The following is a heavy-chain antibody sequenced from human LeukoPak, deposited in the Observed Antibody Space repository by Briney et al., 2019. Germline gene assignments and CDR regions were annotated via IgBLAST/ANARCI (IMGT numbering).Heavy chain of an antibody. CDR1: GGTFSSYA. Sequence: GASVKFSCKASGGTFSSYAISWVRQAPGQGLEWMGGIIPIFGTANYAQKFQGRVTITADESTSTAHMELSSLRSEDTAIYYCVRTPPNWGFDYWGQGTLVTVSS. J-gene: IGHJ4*02. V-gene: IGHV1-69*01. D-gene: IGHD7-27*01. CDR2: IIPIFGTA. CDR3: VRTPPNWGFDY.